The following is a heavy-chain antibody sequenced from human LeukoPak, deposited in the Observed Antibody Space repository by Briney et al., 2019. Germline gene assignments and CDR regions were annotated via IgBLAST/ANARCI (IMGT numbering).Heavy chain of an antibody. V-gene: IGHV4-39*07. CDR2: IYYSGST. D-gene: IGHD4-17*01. Sequence: SETLSLTCTVSGGSISSSNYYWGWIRQPPGRGLEWIGSIYYSGSTYYNPSLKSRVTISVDTSKNQFSLKLSSVTAADTAVYYCAREALDYGDYFSWFDPWGQGTLVTVSS. CDR3: AREALDYGDYFSWFDP. CDR1: GGSISSSNYY. J-gene: IGHJ5*02.